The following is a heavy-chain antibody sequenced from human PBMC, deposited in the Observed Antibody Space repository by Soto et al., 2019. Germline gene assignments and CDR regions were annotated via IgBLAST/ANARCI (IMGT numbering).Heavy chain of an antibody. CDR3: ATEIAYSGDGLVGYFDS. V-gene: IGHV1-69*06. CDR1: GATFSSLG. CDR2: LIPIFHAA. D-gene: IGHD5-12*01. Sequence: QVQLVQSGAEVKKPGSSVKVSCQTSGATFSSLGIGWVRQAPGQGLEWMGGLIPIFHAANYAQRFQGRVTITADKSTSTVYMELRGLRSEDTALYFCATEIAYSGDGLVGYFDSGGQGTLVTVSS. J-gene: IGHJ4*02.